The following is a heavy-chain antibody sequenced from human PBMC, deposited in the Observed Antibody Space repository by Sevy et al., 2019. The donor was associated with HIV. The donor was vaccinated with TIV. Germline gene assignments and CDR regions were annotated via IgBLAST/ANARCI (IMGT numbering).Heavy chain of an antibody. D-gene: IGHD2-8*01. V-gene: IGHV3-15*01. CDR3: INNRGFCNYGVCREYFDY. J-gene: IGHJ4*02. Sequence: GGSLRLSCAASGFTFRDAWMTWVRQAPGKGLEWVGRIKSKTDGETTDYATPVKGRFTISRDDSKNTLYLQMNSLKTEDTALYYCINNRGFCNYGVCREYFDYWGQGTLVTVSS. CDR2: IKSKTDGETT. CDR1: GFTFRDAW.